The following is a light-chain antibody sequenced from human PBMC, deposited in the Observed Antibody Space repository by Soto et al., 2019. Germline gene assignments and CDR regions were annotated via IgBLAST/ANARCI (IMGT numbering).Light chain of an antibody. Sequence: ESVLTQSPATLSLSPGERATLSCRASQSVSSYLAWYQQKPGQAPRLLIYDASNRATGIPARFSGSGSGTDFPLTISSLEPEDFAVYYCQQRSNWSGLTFGGGTKVDIK. J-gene: IGKJ4*01. CDR2: DAS. V-gene: IGKV3-11*01. CDR1: QSVSSY. CDR3: QQRSNWSGLT.